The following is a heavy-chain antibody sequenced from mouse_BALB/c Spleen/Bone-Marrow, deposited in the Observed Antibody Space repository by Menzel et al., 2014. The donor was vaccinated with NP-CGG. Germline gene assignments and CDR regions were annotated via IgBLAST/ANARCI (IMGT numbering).Heavy chain of an antibody. Sequence: VQLQQSGAELVRPGASVTLSCKASGYTFTDYEMHWVKQTPVHGLEWIGAIDPETGGTAYNQKFKGKATLTADKSSSTAYMDLRSLTSEDSAVYYCRAYYRYDGYAMDYWGQGTSVTVSS. CDR3: RAYYRYDGYAMDY. CDR2: IDPETGGT. V-gene: IGHV1-15*01. J-gene: IGHJ4*01. CDR1: GYTFTDYE. D-gene: IGHD2-14*01.